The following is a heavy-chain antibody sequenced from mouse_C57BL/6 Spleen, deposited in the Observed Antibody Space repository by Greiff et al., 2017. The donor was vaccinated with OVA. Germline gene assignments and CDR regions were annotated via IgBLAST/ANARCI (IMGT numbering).Heavy chain of an antibody. J-gene: IGHJ2*01. V-gene: IGHV1-52*01. CDR3: ASYGSSYYFDY. CDR1: GYTFTSYW. D-gene: IGHD1-1*01. Sequence: QVQLKQPGAELVRPGSSVKLSCKASGYTFTSYWMHWVKQRPIQGLEWIGNIDTSDSETHYNQKFKDKATLTVDKSSSTAYMPLSSLPSEDSAVYYCASYGSSYYFDYWGQGTTLTVSS. CDR2: IDTSDSET.